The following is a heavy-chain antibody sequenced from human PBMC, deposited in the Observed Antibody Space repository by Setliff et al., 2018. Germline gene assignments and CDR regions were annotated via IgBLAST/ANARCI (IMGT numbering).Heavy chain of an antibody. CDR2: IYYSGST. D-gene: IGHD6-13*01. V-gene: IGHV4-39*01. CDR1: GGSISSSSYY. Sequence: NPSETLSLTCTVSGGSISSSSYYWGWIRQPPGKGLEWIGSIYYSGSTYYNPSLKSRVTISVDTSKNQFSLKLSSVTAADTAVYYCARRGRGSSWFDTLFDYWGQGTLVTVS. CDR3: ARRGRGSSWFDTLFDY. J-gene: IGHJ4*02.